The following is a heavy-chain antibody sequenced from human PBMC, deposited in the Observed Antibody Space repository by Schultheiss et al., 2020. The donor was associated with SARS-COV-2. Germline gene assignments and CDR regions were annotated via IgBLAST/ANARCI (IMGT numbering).Heavy chain of an antibody. Sequence: ASVKVSCKASGYTFTSYGISWVRQAPGQGLEWMGWISAYNGNTNYAQKLQGRVTMTTDTSTSTAYMELRSLRSDDTAVYYCAREGRGLGGDFRPTLGYYGMDVWGQGTTVTVSS. CDR2: ISAYNGNT. D-gene: IGHD4-17*01. V-gene: IGHV1-18*01. CDR1: GYTFTSYG. J-gene: IGHJ6*02. CDR3: AREGRGLGGDFRPTLGYYGMDV.